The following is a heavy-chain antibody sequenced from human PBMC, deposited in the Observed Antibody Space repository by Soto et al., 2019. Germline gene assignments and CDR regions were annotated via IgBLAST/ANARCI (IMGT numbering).Heavy chain of an antibody. CDR1: GFTFSTYS. D-gene: IGHD5-18*01. V-gene: IGHV3-48*02. CDR3: ARDVTEY. CDR2: ITSGSSTI. Sequence: VQLVESGGGLVQPGGSLRLSCAASGFTFSTYSMNWVRQAPGKGLEWVSFITSGSSTIYYADSVKGRFSISRDNAKNSLYLQMNSLRDDDTAVYYCARDVTEYWGQGTLVTVSS. J-gene: IGHJ4*02.